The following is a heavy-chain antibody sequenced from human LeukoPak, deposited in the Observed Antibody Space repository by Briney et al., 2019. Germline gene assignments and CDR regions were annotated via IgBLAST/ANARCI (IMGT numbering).Heavy chain of an antibody. CDR2: ISSSSSYI. D-gene: IGHD6-13*01. Sequence: GGSLRLSCAASGFTFSSYSMNWVRQAPGKGLEWVSSISSSSSYIYYADSVKGRFTISRDNAKNSLYLQMNSLRAEDTAVYYCARVGPRRGIAPYYYYYGMDVWGQGTTVTVSS. CDR3: ARVGPRRGIAPYYYYYGMDV. J-gene: IGHJ6*02. V-gene: IGHV3-21*01. CDR1: GFTFSSYS.